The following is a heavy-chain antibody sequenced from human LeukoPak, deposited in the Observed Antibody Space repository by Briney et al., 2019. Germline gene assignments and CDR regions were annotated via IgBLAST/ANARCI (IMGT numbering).Heavy chain of an antibody. CDR1: GGSFSGYY. D-gene: IGHD3-10*01. J-gene: IGHJ3*02. CDR2: INHSGST. CDR3: ARDWGYYYGSGSYSQYDAFDI. V-gene: IGHV4-34*01. Sequence: SETLSLTCGVYGGSFSGYYWSWIRQPPGKGLEWIGEINHSGSTNYNPSLKSRVTISVDTSKNQFSLRLSSVTAADTAVYYCARDWGYYYGSGSYSQYDAFDIWGQGTMVTVSS.